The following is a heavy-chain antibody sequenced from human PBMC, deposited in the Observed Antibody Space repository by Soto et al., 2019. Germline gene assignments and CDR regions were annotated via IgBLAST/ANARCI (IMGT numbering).Heavy chain of an antibody. CDR1: GYTFTSYG. J-gene: IGHJ4*02. CDR2: ISAYNGNT. Sequence: GASVKVSCKASGYTFTSYGISWVRQAPGQGLEWMGWISAYNGNTNYAQKLQGRVTMTTDTSTSTAYMGLRSLRSDDTAVYYCARASGSYYHLRDFDYWGQGTMVTGSS. CDR3: ARASGSYYHLRDFDY. D-gene: IGHD1-26*01. V-gene: IGHV1-18*01.